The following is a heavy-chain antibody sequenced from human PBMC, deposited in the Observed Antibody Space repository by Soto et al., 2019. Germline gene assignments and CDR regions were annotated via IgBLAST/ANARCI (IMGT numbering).Heavy chain of an antibody. V-gene: IGHV4-30-4*01. CDR1: GGSISSGDYY. J-gene: IGHJ6*02. CDR2: IYYRGST. Sequence: QVQLQESGPGLVKPSQTLSLTCTVSGGSISSGDYYWSWIRQPPGKGLEWIGYIYYRGSTYYNPSLKSRVTIAVDTSKNQFSLKLSSVTAADTAVYYCARAWLQLYYYGMDVWGQGTTVTGSS. D-gene: IGHD5-12*01. CDR3: ARAWLQLYYYGMDV.